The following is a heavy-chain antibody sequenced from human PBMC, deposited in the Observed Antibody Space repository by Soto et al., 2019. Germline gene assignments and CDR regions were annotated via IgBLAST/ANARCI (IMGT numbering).Heavy chain of an antibody. CDR2: ISWDSGVI. V-gene: IGHV3-9*01. Sequence: EVHLVESGGGLAQPGRSLRLSCVASGFSLDHYAMHWVRQAPGKGLEWVSGISWDSGVIDYADSVRGRFTISRDNAKNFLYLQMTSLRAEYTSLYYCVKDNVGVYCSGGSCYFDYWGQGSLVTVSS. CDR3: VKDNVGVYCSGGSCYFDY. CDR1: GFSLDHYA. D-gene: IGHD2-15*01. J-gene: IGHJ4*02.